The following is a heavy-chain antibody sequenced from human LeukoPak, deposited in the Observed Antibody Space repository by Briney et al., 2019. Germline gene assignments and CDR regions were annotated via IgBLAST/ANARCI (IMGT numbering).Heavy chain of an antibody. CDR1: GYSISSGYY. Sequence: PSETLSLTCTVSGYSISSGYYWGWIRQPPGKGLEWIGSIYYSGSTYYNPSLKSRVTISVDTSKNQFSLKLSSVTAADTAVYYCASSAITMVRGVIIRSAFDIWGQGTMVTVSS. CDR3: ASSAITMVRGVIIRSAFDI. CDR2: IYYSGST. J-gene: IGHJ3*02. D-gene: IGHD3-10*01. V-gene: IGHV4-38-2*02.